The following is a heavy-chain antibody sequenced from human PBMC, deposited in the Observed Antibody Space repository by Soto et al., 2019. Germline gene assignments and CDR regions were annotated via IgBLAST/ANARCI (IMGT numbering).Heavy chain of an antibody. V-gene: IGHV4-4*02. D-gene: IGHD2-21*02. Sequence: PSETLSLTCVVSGDSIASSYWWSWVRQPPGKGLEWIGEIYHSGTTNYNPSLKSRVTILQDKSNNQFSLRLDSVTAADTAVYYCARYDFEIFDQWGQGTLVTVSS. CDR1: GDSIASSYW. J-gene: IGHJ4*02. CDR2: IYHSGTT. CDR3: ARYDFEIFDQ.